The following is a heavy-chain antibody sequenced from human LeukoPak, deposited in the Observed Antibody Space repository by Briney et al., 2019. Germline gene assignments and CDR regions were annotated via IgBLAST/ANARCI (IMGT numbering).Heavy chain of an antibody. CDR1: GFTFSSYA. CDR3: AKGSSSSRPYYFDY. CDR2: ITGSGGST. V-gene: IGHV3-23*01. D-gene: IGHD6-6*01. Sequence: GGSLRLSCAASGFTFSSYAMSWVRQAPGKGLEWVSAITGSGGSTYYADSVKGRFTISRDNSKDTLYLQMNSLRAEDTAVYYCAKGSSSSRPYYFDYRGQGTLVTVSS. J-gene: IGHJ4*02.